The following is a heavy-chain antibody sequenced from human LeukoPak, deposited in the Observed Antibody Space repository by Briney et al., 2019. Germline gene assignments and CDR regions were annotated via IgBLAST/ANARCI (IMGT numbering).Heavy chain of an antibody. V-gene: IGHV4-59*11. CDR1: GGSFSGHY. CDR2: IYYSGST. CDR3: ARGGTTVTPGLLWFDP. D-gene: IGHD4-17*01. J-gene: IGHJ5*02. Sequence: SETLSLTCAVYGGSFSGHYWSWIRQPPGKGLEWIGYIYYSGSTKYNPSLKSRVTISVDTSKNQFPLKLSSVTAADTAVYYCARGGTTVTPGLLWFDPWGQGTLVTVSS.